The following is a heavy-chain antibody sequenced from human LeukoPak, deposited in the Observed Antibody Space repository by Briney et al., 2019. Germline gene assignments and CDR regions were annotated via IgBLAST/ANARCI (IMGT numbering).Heavy chain of an antibody. V-gene: IGHV4-39*01. Sequence: SETLSLTCTVSGGSISSSYYYWGWIRQPPGKGLEWIGSIYYSGSTYYNPSLKSRVTISVDTSKNQFSLKLSSVTAADTAVYYCARHIRYSGYDTPFDYWGQGTLVTVSS. CDR3: ARHIRYSGYDTPFDY. J-gene: IGHJ4*02. CDR1: GGSISSSYYY. D-gene: IGHD5-12*01. CDR2: IYYSGST.